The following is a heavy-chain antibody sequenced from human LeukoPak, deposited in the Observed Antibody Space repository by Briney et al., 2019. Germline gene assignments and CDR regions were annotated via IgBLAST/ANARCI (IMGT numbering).Heavy chain of an antibody. J-gene: IGHJ5*02. CDR1: GYTFTGYY. D-gene: IGHD3-3*01. CDR2: INPNSGGT. CDR3: ARGQSITSFGAVTQYP. V-gene: IGHV1-2*02. Sequence: ASVKVSCKASGYTFTGYYMHWVRQAPRQGLEWMGWINPNSGGTNYAQKFQGRVTMTRDTSISTAYMELSRLRSDDTAVYYCARGQSITSFGAVTQYPWGQGTLVTVSS.